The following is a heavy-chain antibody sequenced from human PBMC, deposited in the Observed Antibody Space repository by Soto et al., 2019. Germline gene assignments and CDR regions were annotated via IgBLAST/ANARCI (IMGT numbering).Heavy chain of an antibody. D-gene: IGHD2-15*01. V-gene: IGHV4-34*01. CDR2: INHSGST. CDR1: GGSFSGYY. Sequence: PSETLSLTCAVYGGSFSGYYWSWIRQPPGKGLEWIGEINHSGSTNYNPSLKSRVTISVDTSKNQFSLKLSSVTAADTAVYYCARAAPRYCCGGSCCSGRDYWGQGTLVTVS. J-gene: IGHJ4*02. CDR3: ARAAPRYCCGGSCCSGRDY.